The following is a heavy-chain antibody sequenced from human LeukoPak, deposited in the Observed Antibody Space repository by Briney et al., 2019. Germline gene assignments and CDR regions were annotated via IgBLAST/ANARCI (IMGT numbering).Heavy chain of an antibody. CDR2: ISSSSSTI. D-gene: IGHD3-22*01. CDR1: GFTFSSYS. Sequence: GGSLRLSCAASGFTFSSYSMNWVRQAPGKGLEWVSYISSSSSTIYYADSVKGRFTISRDNAKNSLYLQMNSLRAEDTAVYYCAREGVTYYYDSSGSDYWGQGTLVTVSS. CDR3: AREGVTYYYDSSGSDY. J-gene: IGHJ4*02. V-gene: IGHV3-48*01.